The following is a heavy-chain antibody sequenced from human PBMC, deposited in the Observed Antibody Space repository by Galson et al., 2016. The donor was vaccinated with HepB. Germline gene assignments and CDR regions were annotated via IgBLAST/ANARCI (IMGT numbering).Heavy chain of an antibody. CDR3: ASERDGGIGGSCYSDLDT. J-gene: IGHJ5*02. CDR1: GFAFSRFG. V-gene: IGHV3-33*01. D-gene: IGHD2-15*01. CDR2: IWYDGSGK. Sequence: SLRLSCAASGFAFSRFGMHWVRQTPGKGLEWVAVIWYDGSGKYYADSVKGRFTISRDNSKNMMYLQMNSLGVDDSALYFCASERDGGIGGSCYSDLDTWGQGTLVTVSS.